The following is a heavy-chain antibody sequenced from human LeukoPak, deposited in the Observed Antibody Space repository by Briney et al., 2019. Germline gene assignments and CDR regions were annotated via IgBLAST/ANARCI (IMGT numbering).Heavy chain of an antibody. CDR1: GFTFSSYE. Sequence: GGSLRLSCAASGFTFSSYEMNWVRQAPGKGLEWFSYISSSCSTIYYADSVKGRFTISRDNAKNSLYLQMNSLRAEDTAVYYCVSDYVWGSPLELFDYWGQGTLVTVSS. D-gene: IGHD3-16*01. J-gene: IGHJ4*02. V-gene: IGHV3-48*03. CDR3: VSDYVWGSPLELFDY. CDR2: ISSSCSTI.